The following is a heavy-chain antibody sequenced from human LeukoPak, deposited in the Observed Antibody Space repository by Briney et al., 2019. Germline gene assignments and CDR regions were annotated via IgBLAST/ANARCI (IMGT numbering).Heavy chain of an antibody. Sequence: SVKVSCKASGGTFTSYAISRVRHAPGQGLEWMGRIIPIFGTANYAQTFQGRVTITTDESTSTAYMELSSLRSEDAAVYYCARVLRSAFDIWGQGTMVTVSS. CDR2: IIPIFGTA. CDR1: GGTFTSYA. CDR3: ARVLRSAFDI. V-gene: IGHV1-69*05. J-gene: IGHJ3*02.